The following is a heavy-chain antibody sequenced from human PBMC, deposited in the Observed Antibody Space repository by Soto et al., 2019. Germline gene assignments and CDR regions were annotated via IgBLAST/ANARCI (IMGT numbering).Heavy chain of an antibody. D-gene: IGHD2-2*01. Sequence: GGSLRLSCAASGFTFSSHAMSLVRQAPGKGLEWVSAISGSGGSTYYADSVKGRFTISRDNSKNTLYLQMNSLRAEDTAVYYCAKRGYCSSTSCPYAFDIWGQGTMVTVSS. CDR2: ISGSGGST. CDR1: GFTFSSHA. CDR3: AKRGYCSSTSCPYAFDI. J-gene: IGHJ3*02. V-gene: IGHV3-23*01.